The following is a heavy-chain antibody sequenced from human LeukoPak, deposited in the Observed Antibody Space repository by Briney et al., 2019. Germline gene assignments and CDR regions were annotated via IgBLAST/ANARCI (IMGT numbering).Heavy chain of an antibody. J-gene: IGHJ4*02. CDR3: ASTPWDYGDYYFDY. V-gene: IGHV1-46*01. CDR1: GYTFTSYG. Sequence: ASVKDSCKASGYTFTSYGISWVRQAPGQGLEWMGIINPSGGSTSYAQKFQGRVTMTRDMSTSTVYMELSSLRSEDTAVYYCASTPWDYGDYYFDYWGQGTLVTVSS. D-gene: IGHD4-17*01. CDR2: INPSGGST.